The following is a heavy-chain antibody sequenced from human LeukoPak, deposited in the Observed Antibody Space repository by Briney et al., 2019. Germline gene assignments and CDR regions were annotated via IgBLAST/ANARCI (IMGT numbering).Heavy chain of an antibody. D-gene: IGHD6-13*01. J-gene: IGHJ6*02. Sequence: GGSLRLSCAASGFTFSSYAMSWVRQAPGKGLEWVSAISGSGGSTYYADSVKGRFTISRDNSKNTLYLQMNSLRAEDTAVYYCARDVVAAAGMVVYYYYYGMDVWGQGTTVTVSS. CDR2: ISGSGGST. CDR1: GFTFSSYA. V-gene: IGHV3-23*01. CDR3: ARDVVAAAGMVVYYYYYGMDV.